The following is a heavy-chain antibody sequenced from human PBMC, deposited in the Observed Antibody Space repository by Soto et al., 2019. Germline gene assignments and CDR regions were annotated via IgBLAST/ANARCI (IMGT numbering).Heavy chain of an antibody. CDR2: INPASGST. J-gene: IGHJ4*02. V-gene: IGHV1-46*01. CDR1: GYTFTHYY. D-gene: IGHD6-13*01. Sequence: QVQLVQSGAEVKKPGASVKLSCRTSGYTFTHYYIHWVRQAPGQGLEWLGIINPASGSTNYAQDFQGRVTLTMDPSTTTVYMDLSCLRAEDTAIFYCARDLAAGDHWGQGTLVTVSS. CDR3: ARDLAAGDH.